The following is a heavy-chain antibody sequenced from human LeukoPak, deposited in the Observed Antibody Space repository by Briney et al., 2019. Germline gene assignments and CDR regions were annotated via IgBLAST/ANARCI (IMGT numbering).Heavy chain of an antibody. CDR3: ARCTTGRTFGSLREIKRSREIDY. CDR1: GFTLSSYA. Sequence: GGSLRLSCAASGFTLSSYAMSWVRQAPGKVLEWVSAISGMGGSTYYADSVKGRFTISRDNSKNTLSLQMNSLTAEDTAVYYCARCTTGRTFGSLREIKRSREIDYWGQGTLVTVSS. D-gene: IGHD1-1*01. V-gene: IGHV3-23*01. J-gene: IGHJ4*02. CDR2: ISGMGGST.